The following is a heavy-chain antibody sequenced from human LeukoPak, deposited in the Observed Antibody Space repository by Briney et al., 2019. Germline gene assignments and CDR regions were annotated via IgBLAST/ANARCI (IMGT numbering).Heavy chain of an antibody. Sequence: GGSLRLSCAASGFTFSSYWMHWVRKAPGKGLVWVSRINSDGSSTSYADSVKGRFTISRDNAKNTLYLQMNSLRAEDTAVYYCARDSQHNDYGDYPLDYWGQGTLVTVSS. CDR3: ARDSQHNDYGDYPLDY. CDR2: INSDGSST. V-gene: IGHV3-74*01. CDR1: GFTFSSYW. D-gene: IGHD4-17*01. J-gene: IGHJ4*02.